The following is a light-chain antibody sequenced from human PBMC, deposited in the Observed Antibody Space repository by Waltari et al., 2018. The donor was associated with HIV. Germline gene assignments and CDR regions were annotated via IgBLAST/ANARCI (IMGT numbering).Light chain of an antibody. CDR2: INRDGSH. Sequence: QLVLTQSPSASLGASVKLTCTLNSGHSNYAIAWHQQQPETSPRFLMKINRDGSHNKGDGIPDRFSGSSSGAERYLTISSLRSEDEADYYCQTWGNGTWVFGGGTKVTVL. V-gene: IGLV4-69*01. CDR3: QTWGNGTWV. CDR1: SGHSNYA. J-gene: IGLJ3*02.